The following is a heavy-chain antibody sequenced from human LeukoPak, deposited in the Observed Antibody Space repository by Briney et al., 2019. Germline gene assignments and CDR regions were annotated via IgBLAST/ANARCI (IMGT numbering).Heavy chain of an antibody. Sequence: SETLSLTCTVSGGSISSYYWSWIRQPPGKGLERIGYTYYSGSTNYNPSLKSRVTISVDTSKNQFSLKLSSVTAADTAVYYCARGRVPTSGTYQYYFDYWGQGTLVTVSS. J-gene: IGHJ4*02. V-gene: IGHV4-59*01. D-gene: IGHD3-10*01. CDR2: TYYSGST. CDR1: GGSISSYY. CDR3: ARGRVPTSGTYQYYFDY.